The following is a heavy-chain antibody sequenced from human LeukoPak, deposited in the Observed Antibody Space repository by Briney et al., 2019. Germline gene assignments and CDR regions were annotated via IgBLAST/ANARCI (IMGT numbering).Heavy chain of an antibody. CDR2: IGTYGGDT. CDR1: TSR. J-gene: IGHJ5*01. Sequence: GASVKVSCKATSRISWVRQAPGQGLEWMGWIGTYGGDTYYAQKFQGRITVTIDTSTSTVYMELRNLRSDDTAVYHCARDLWNFYDDSGYNRDFDSWGQGTLVTVSS. CDR3: ARDLWNFYDDSGYNRDFDS. V-gene: IGHV1-18*01. D-gene: IGHD3-22*01.